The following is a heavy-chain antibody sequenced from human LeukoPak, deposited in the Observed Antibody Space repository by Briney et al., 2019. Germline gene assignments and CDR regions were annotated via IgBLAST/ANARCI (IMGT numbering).Heavy chain of an antibody. CDR2: IITNFGTA. D-gene: IGHD3-10*01. CDR1: GGTFSSYA. CDR3: ARVVRGMGNYYGMDV. J-gene: IGHJ6*02. V-gene: IGHV1-69*13. Sequence: SVKVSCKASGGTFSSYAISWVRQAPGQGLEWMGGIITNFGTANYAQKFQGRVTITADESTSTAYMELSSLRSEDTAVYYCARVVRGMGNYYGMDVWGQGTTVTVSS.